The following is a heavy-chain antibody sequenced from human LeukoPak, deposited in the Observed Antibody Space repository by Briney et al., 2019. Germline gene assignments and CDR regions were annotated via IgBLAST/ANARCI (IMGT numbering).Heavy chain of an antibody. V-gene: IGHV3-23*01. Sequence: GGSLRLSCAASGFTFSSYAMSWVRQAPAKGLEWASAISGSGGSTYYTDSVKGRFTISRDNSRNTLCLQMNSLRADDTAVYYCAKTKLGYCSGGSCYSRHYRLDYWGQGTLVTVSS. CDR1: GFTFSSYA. CDR3: AKTKLGYCSGGSCYSRHYRLDY. D-gene: IGHD2-15*01. CDR2: ISGSGGST. J-gene: IGHJ4*02.